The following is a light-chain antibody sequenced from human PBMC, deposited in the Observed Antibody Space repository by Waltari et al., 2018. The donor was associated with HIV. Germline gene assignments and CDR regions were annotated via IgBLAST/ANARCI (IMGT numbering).Light chain of an antibody. V-gene: IGLV1-44*01. Sequence: QSVLTQPPSASGTPGQRVTISCSGSSSNIGRNTVNWYQQLPGTAPKLLIYSNNQLPSGVPDRFSGSKAGTSASLAISGLQSEDEADYYCAAWDDSLNGVVFGGGTKLTVL. J-gene: IGLJ2*01. CDR3: AAWDDSLNGVV. CDR2: SNN. CDR1: SSNIGRNT.